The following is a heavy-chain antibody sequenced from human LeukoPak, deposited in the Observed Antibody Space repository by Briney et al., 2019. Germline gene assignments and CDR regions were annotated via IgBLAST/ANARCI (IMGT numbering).Heavy chain of an antibody. D-gene: IGHD6-19*01. CDR3: TRDGIAVAGYYFDY. V-gene: IGHV3-49*03. J-gene: IGHJ4*02. CDR2: IRSKAYGGTT. Sequence: PGGSLRLSCAASGFTFSSYAMSWFRQAPGKGLEWVGFIRSKAYGGTTEYAASVKGRFTISRDDSKSIAYLQMNSLKTEDTAVYYCTRDGIAVAGYYFDYWGQGTLVTVSS. CDR1: GFTFSSYA.